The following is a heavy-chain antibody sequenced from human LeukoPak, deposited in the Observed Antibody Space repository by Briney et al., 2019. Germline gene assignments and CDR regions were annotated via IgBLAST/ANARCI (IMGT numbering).Heavy chain of an antibody. J-gene: IGHJ4*02. CDR1: GFTFSRYE. CDR3: ARVKTTVNTLDY. V-gene: IGHV3-48*03. Sequence: GGSLRLSCAASGFTFSRYEMNWVRQAPGKGLEWASYISSSGTTIYYADSVKGRFTISRDNAKNSLYLQMNSLRAEDTAVYYCARVKTTVNTLDYWGQGTLVTVSS. D-gene: IGHD4-17*01. CDR2: ISSSGTTI.